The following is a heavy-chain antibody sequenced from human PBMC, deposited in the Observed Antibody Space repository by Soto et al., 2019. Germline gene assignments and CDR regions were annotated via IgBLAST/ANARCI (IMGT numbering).Heavy chain of an antibody. V-gene: IGHV1-3*01. D-gene: IGHD3-22*01. CDR3: ARVRYYYDSSGYLDN. CDR1: GYTVTSYA. Sequence: ASVRISCKASGYTVTSYAMHWVRQAPGQGLEWMGWINAVNGDTKHSQKFQGRVTSTRDTSASTAYMELSSLRSEDTAVYYCARVRYYYDSSGYLDNWGQGTLVTVSS. CDR2: INAVNGDT. J-gene: IGHJ4*02.